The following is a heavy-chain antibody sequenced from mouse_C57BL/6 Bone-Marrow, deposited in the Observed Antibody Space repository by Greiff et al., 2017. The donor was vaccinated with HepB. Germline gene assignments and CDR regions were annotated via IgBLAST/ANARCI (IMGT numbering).Heavy chain of an antibody. CDR1: GFTFSDYY. V-gene: IGHV5-12*01. CDR3: ARRDNDGYYLFAY. D-gene: IGHD2-3*01. J-gene: IGHJ3*01. Sequence: EVKLQESGGGLVQPGGSLKLSCAASGFTFSDYYMYWVRQTPEKRLGWVAYISNGGGSTYYPDTVKGRFTISRDNAKNTLYLQMSRLKSEDTAMYYCARRDNDGYYLFAYWGQGTLVTVSA. CDR2: ISNGGGST.